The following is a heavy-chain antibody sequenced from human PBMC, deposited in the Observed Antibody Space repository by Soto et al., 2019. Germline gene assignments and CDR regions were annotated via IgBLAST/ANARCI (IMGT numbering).Heavy chain of an antibody. CDR3: ARDGYGYNSLDS. V-gene: IGHV3-7*01. CDR2: IKEDGGGK. Sequence: PGGSLRLSCATSGFTLRHYWMVWVRQAPGKGLERVANIKEDGGGKYFGDSVRGRFTVSRDNAKNSLYLQMNNLRAEDTAVYYCARDGYGYNSLDSWGQGTLVTVSS. J-gene: IGHJ4*02. CDR1: GFTLRHYW. D-gene: IGHD3-16*02.